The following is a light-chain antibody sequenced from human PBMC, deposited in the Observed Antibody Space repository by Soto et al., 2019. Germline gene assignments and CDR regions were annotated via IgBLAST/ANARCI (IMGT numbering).Light chain of an antibody. Sequence: QSALTQPASVSGSPGQSITISCTGTSSDAGGYNYVSWYQQHPGKAPKLMIYEVSNRPSGVSNRFSGSKSGNTASLTISGLQAEDEADHYCSSYTSSSTLKVFXTGTKVTVL. J-gene: IGLJ1*01. V-gene: IGLV2-14*01. CDR3: SSYTSSSTLKV. CDR1: SSDAGGYNY. CDR2: EVS.